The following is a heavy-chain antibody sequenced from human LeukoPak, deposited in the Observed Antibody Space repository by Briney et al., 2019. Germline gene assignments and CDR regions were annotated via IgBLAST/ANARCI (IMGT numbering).Heavy chain of an antibody. J-gene: IGHJ2*01. Sequence: SETLSLTCPVSGGSISSYYWTWIRQPPGKGLEWIGYVSYSGTTKYNPSLKSRVTMSVDMSKNRLSLRLTSVTAADTAVYYCARSGYSYDSAVYWNFDLWGRGTLVTVSS. D-gene: IGHD5-18*01. CDR3: ARSGYSYDSAVYWNFDL. CDR2: VSYSGTT. CDR1: GGSISSYY. V-gene: IGHV4-59*01.